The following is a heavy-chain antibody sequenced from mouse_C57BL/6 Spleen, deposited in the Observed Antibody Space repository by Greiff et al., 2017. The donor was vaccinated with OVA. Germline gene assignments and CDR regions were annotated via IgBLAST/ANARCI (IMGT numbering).Heavy chain of an antibody. Sequence: EVQVVESGGGLVQPGGSLSLSCAASGFTFTDYYMSWVRQPPGKALEWLGFIRNKANGYTTEYSASVKDRFTISRDNSQSILYLQMSALRAEDRATYYCTRSLSRNYLYYNAMDYRGQGTSVTVAS. CDR3: TRSLSRNYLYYNAMDY. CDR1: GFTFTDYY. CDR2: IRNKANGYTT. D-gene: IGHD5-5*01. V-gene: IGHV7-3*01. J-gene: IGHJ4*01.